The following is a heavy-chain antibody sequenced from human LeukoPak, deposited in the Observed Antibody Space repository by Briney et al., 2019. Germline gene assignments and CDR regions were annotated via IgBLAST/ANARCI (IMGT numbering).Heavy chain of an antibody. Sequence: PGGSLRLSCAASGFAFSRYSMNWVRQAPGKGLEWVSTFKTNYNQVYYAESVRGRFTISTDNSKNTAYLQMNSLRVEDTALYYCARSVPDYTRFDFWGQGALVTVSS. CDR3: ARSVPDYTRFDF. J-gene: IGHJ4*02. CDR2: FKTNYNQV. D-gene: IGHD4-11*01. CDR1: GFAFSRYS. V-gene: IGHV3-21*04.